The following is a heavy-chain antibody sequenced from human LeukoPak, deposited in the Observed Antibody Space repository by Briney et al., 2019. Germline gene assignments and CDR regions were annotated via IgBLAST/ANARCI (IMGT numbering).Heavy chain of an antibody. Sequence: SETLSLTCTVSGGSISSSSYYWGWIRQPPGTGLEWIGSIYYSGSTYYNPSLKSRVTISVDTSKNQFSLKLSSVTAADTAVYYCARFTSTSPFDYWGQGTLVTVSS. CDR2: IYYSGST. D-gene: IGHD2-2*01. J-gene: IGHJ4*02. CDR3: ARFTSTSPFDY. CDR1: GGSISSSSYY. V-gene: IGHV4-39*01.